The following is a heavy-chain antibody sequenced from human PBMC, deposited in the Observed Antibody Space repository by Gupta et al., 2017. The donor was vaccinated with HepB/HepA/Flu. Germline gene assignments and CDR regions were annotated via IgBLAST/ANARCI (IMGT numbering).Heavy chain of an antibody. J-gene: IGHJ5*02. CDR1: DYTFTGYD. V-gene: IGHV1-2*04. CDR2: INPNSGGT. CDR3: ARDSGVSTVTTEIGDATFWFDP. D-gene: IGHD4-17*01. Sequence: QVQLVQSGAEVKKPGASVKVSCKASDYTFTGYDMHWVRQAPGQGLEWMGWINPNSGGTNYAQKFQGWVPMTRDTSISPAYMELSRLRSDDTAVYYCARDSGVSTVTTEIGDATFWFDPWGQGTLVTVSS.